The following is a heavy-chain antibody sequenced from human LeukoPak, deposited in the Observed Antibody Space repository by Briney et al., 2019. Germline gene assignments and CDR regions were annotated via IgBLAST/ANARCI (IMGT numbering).Heavy chain of an antibody. Sequence: PGGSLRLSCAASGFTVSNNYMSWVRQAPGKGLEWVSVIYSDGSTYYANSVKGRFTISRDNSKNMLYLQMNSLRAEDTAVYYCARGGGAFCGSDCHRNFDYWGQGSLVTVSS. V-gene: IGHV3-53*01. CDR1: GFTVSNNY. D-gene: IGHD2-21*02. CDR2: IYSDGST. CDR3: ARGGGAFCGSDCHRNFDY. J-gene: IGHJ4*02.